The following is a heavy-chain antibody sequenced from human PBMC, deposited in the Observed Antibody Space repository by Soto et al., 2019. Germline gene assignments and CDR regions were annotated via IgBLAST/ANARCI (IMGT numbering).Heavy chain of an antibody. Sequence: QVQLQESGPGLVKPSQTLSLTCTVSSGSLSSGGYYWSWIRQHPGKGLEWIGYIYYNGSPYYNPSLKSRLTISGDKSQDQFSLRLTSVTAADTAIYYCGRQNPYSTGSYYFDYWGQGTRVTISA. J-gene: IGHJ4*02. CDR2: IYYNGSP. CDR1: SGSLSSGGYY. CDR3: GRQNPYSTGSYYFDY. V-gene: IGHV4-31*03. D-gene: IGHD6-19*01.